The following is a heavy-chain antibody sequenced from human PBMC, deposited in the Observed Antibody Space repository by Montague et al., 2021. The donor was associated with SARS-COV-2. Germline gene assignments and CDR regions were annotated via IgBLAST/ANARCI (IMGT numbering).Heavy chain of an antibody. CDR3: AHKTGLRYFDWLFQTNPTGGYFDL. CDR1: GFSLSTSGVG. V-gene: IGHV2-5*02. J-gene: IGHJ2*01. Sequence: PALVKPTQTLTLTCTFSGFSLSTSGVGVGWIRQPPGKALEWLALICWDDDKRYSPSLKSRLTITKDTSKNQVVLTMTNMDPVDTATYYCAHKTGLRYFDWLFQTNPTGGYFDLWGRGTLVTVSS. D-gene: IGHD3-9*01. CDR2: ICWDDDK.